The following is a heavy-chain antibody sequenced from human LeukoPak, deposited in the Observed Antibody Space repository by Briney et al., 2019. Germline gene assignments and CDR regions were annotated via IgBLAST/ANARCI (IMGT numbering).Heavy chain of an antibody. J-gene: IGHJ6*03. CDR1: GGSISSSSYY. D-gene: IGHD3-3*01. Sequence: PSETLSLTCTVSGGSISSSSYYWGWIRQPPGKGLEWIGSIYYSGSTYYNPSLKSRVTISVDTSKNQFSLKLSSVTAADTAVYYCARDPRGYDFWSGFQTYYYYMDVRGKGTTVTVSS. CDR3: ARDPRGYDFWSGFQTYYYYMDV. V-gene: IGHV4-39*07. CDR2: IYYSGST.